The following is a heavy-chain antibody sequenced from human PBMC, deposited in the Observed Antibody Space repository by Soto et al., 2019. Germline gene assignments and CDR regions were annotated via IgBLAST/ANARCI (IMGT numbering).Heavy chain of an antibody. CDR2: IYATGTT. Sequence: PSETLSLTCTVSGASISGYYWSWIRKSAGKGLEWIGRIYATGTTDYNPSLKSRVMMSVDTSKKQFSLKLRSVTAADTAVYYCVRDGTKTLRAWFDPWGQGTWVTVSS. V-gene: IGHV4-4*07. CDR1: GASISGYY. CDR3: VRDGTKTLRAWFDP. J-gene: IGHJ5*02. D-gene: IGHD1-1*01.